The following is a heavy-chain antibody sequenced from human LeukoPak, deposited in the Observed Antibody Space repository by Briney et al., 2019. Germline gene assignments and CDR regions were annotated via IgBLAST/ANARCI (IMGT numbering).Heavy chain of an antibody. CDR1: GGSISSSSYY. CDR3: ARGFRGPNFDY. V-gene: IGHV4-39*07. J-gene: IGHJ4*02. CDR2: IYYRGTT. Sequence: PSETLSLTCTVSGGSISSSSYYWGWIRQPPEKGLEWLGTIYYRGTTYYNPSLKSRVTISVDTSKNQFSLRLRSVTAADTAVYYCARGFRGPNFDYWGQGTLVTVSS. D-gene: IGHD3-10*01.